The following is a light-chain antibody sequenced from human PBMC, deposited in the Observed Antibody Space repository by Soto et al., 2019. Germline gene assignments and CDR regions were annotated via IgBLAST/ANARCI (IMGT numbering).Light chain of an antibody. CDR1: QRVRSN. V-gene: IGKV3-20*01. J-gene: IGKJ1*01. CDR2: GGS. Sequence: VMTRSPATLSVSPGERATLSCRASQRVRSNLAGYQQKPGQAPRLLIYGGSSRATGIPDRFSGSGSGTDFTLTISRLEPEDFAVYYCQQFGSAPEGTFGQGTKVDIK. CDR3: QQFGSAPEGT.